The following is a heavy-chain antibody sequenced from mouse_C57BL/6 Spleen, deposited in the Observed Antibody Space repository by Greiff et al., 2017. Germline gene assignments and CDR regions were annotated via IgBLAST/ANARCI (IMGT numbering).Heavy chain of an antibody. CDR3: ARYRIGGAYFDY. D-gene: IGHD1-1*02. J-gene: IGHJ2*01. V-gene: IGHV1-69*01. CDR1: GYTFTSYW. CDR2: IDPSDSYT. Sequence: QVQLQQPGAELVMPGASVKLSCKASGYTFTSYWMHWVKQRPGQGLEWIGEIDPSDSYTNYNQKFKGKATLTVDKSSSTAYMQLSSLTSEDYAVYYCARYRIGGAYFDYWGQGTTLTVSS.